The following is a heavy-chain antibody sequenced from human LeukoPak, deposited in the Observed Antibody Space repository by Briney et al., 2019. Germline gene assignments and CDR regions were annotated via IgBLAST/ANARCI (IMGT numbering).Heavy chain of an antibody. CDR1: GFSLSDNG. Sequence: GGSLRLSCEASGFSLSDNGMHWVRQAPGKGLEWVAVIWYDGSIKKYADSVEGRLTIARDNSNNMLYLQMSSLRVEDAAVYYCARDAASDGSHYGMDVWGQGTTVIVSS. CDR3: ARDAASDGSHYGMDV. V-gene: IGHV3-33*01. CDR2: IWYDGSIK. D-gene: IGHD5-24*01. J-gene: IGHJ6*02.